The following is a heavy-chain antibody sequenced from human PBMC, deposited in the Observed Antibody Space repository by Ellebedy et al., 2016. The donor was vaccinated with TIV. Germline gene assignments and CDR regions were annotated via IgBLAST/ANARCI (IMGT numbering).Heavy chain of an antibody. J-gene: IGHJ4*02. CDR2: IYYSGST. V-gene: IGHV4-31*03. Sequence: MPSETLSLTCTVSGGSISSGGYYWSWIRQHPGKGLEWIGYIYYSGSTYYNPSLKSRVTISVDTSKNQFSLKLSSVTAADTAVYYCARQRGDILTGLFDYWGQGTLGTVSS. D-gene: IGHD3-9*01. CDR3: ARQRGDILTGLFDY. CDR1: GGSISSGGYY.